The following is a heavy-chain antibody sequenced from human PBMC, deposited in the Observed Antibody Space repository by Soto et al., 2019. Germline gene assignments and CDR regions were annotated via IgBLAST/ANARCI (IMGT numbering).Heavy chain of an antibody. J-gene: IGHJ4*02. CDR1: GFSLSTSTVG. CDR2: TYWDDDK. D-gene: IGHD5-18*01. CDR3: ARCGYSYGYPTRFDY. Sequence: SGPTLVNPTQTLTLTCTFSGFSLSTSTVGVGWIRQPPGKALEWLALTYWDDDKHYSPSLKSSLIITKDTSKNQVVVTMTNMDPVDTATYYCARCGYSYGYPTRFDYWGQGTLVTVSS. V-gene: IGHV2-5*02.